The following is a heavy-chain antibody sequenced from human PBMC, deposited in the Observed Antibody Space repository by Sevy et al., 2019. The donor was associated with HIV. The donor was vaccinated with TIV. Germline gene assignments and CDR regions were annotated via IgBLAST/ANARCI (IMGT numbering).Heavy chain of an antibody. Sequence: GGSLRLSCAASGFTFSSYWMHGVRQAPWKGLVWVSRINSDGSSTSYADSVKGRFTISRDNAKNTLYLQMNSLRAEDTAVYYCARARPVYGGYDYWGQGTLVTVSS. V-gene: IGHV3-74*01. CDR3: ARARPVYGGYDY. D-gene: IGHD4-17*01. CDR2: INSDGSST. J-gene: IGHJ4*02. CDR1: GFTFSSYW.